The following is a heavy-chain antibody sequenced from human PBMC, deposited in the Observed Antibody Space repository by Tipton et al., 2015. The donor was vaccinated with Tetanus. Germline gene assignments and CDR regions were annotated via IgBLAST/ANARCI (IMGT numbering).Heavy chain of an antibody. V-gene: IGHV4-4*02. CDR3: ARSLGSGRYFDY. Sequence: TLSLTCAVSGGSISSSNWWSWVRQSPEKGLEWIGEFHESGIINYNPSLKSRVTISVDKSKNQFSLKVSSVTPEDTAVYYCARSLGSGRYFDYWGQGTLVTVSS. J-gene: IGHJ4*02. CDR2: FHESGII. CDR1: GGSISSSNW. D-gene: IGHD6-19*01.